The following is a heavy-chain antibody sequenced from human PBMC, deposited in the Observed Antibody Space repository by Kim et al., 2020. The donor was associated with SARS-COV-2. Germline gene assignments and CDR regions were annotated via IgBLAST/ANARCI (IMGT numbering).Heavy chain of an antibody. CDR3: ARDGGGTRTGQKYFDY. CDR2: FYYSGST. Sequence: SETLSLTCTVSGGSISSSTYYWGWIRQPPGKGLEWIVNFYYSGSTYYNPSLKSRVTISVDTSKNQFSLNLSSVTAADTAVYYCARDGGGTRTGQKYFDYWGQGTLVTVSS. CDR1: GGSISSSTYY. V-gene: IGHV4-39*02. D-gene: IGHD2-15*01. J-gene: IGHJ4*02.